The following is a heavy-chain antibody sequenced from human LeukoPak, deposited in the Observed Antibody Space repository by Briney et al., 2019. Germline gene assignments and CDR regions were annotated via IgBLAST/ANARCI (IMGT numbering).Heavy chain of an antibody. CDR2: ISSSSSYI. D-gene: IGHD6-13*01. J-gene: IGHJ4*02. CDR3: AREYVAAAGTTGY. Sequence: PGGSLRLSCAASGFTFSSSSMNWVRQAPGKGLEWVSSISSSSSYIYYADSVKGRFTISRDNAKNSLYLQMNSLRAEDTAVYYCAREYVAAAGTTGYWGQGTLVTVSS. CDR1: GFTFSSSS. V-gene: IGHV3-21*01.